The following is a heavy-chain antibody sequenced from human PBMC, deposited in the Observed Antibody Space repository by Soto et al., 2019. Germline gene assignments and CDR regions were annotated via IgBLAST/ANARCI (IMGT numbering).Heavy chain of an antibody. CDR3: VRDPLTFPGSFDI. V-gene: IGHV5-51*01. CDR2: IYPADSDT. Sequence: PGESLKISCQGSGYNFRAYWIAWVRQVPGKGLEWLGIIYPADSDTRYSPSFQGQVTISADRSVSTAYLQWNSLKASDTAIYYCVRDPLTFPGSFDIWGQGTMVTVSS. D-gene: IGHD3-9*01. J-gene: IGHJ3*02. CDR1: GYNFRAYW.